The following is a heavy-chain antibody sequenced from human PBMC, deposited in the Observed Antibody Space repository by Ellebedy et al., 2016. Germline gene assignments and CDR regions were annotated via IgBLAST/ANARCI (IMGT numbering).Heavy chain of an antibody. Sequence: GESLKISCVASGFTFSSCVMHWVRQAPGKALEWVAIIWYDESNKYYADSVKGRFTISRDNSKNTLYLQMNSLSAEDTAMYYCARDGVVGWFGDPFDYWGQGTLVTVSS. V-gene: IGHV3-33*01. CDR1: GFTFSSCV. CDR3: ARDGVVGWFGDPFDY. J-gene: IGHJ4*02. CDR2: IWYDESNK. D-gene: IGHD3-10*01.